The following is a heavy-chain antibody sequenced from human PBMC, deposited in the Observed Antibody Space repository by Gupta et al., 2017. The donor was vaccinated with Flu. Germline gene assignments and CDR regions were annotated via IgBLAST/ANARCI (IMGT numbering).Heavy chain of an antibody. CDR1: FSVSSNY. V-gene: IGHV3-53*01. J-gene: IGHJ4*02. CDR2: IYSGAST. CDR3: ARDEGREPTFFY. Sequence: FSVSSNYRSWVRQAPGKGLEWVSVIYSGASTHYADSVRGRFTISRDDSTNTMYLQMNSLRGDDTAVYYCARDEGREPTFFYWGQGTLVTVSS. D-gene: IGHD1-1*01.